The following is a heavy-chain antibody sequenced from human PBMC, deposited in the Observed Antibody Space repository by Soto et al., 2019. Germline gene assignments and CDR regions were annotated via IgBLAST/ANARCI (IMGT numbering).Heavy chain of an antibody. V-gene: IGHV3-33*01. CDR2: IWYDGSNK. CDR1: GFTFSSYG. CDR3: ARVSEFPRSHHYRIAVAGTLDASIDY. Sequence: VQLVESGGGVVQPGRSLRLSCAASGFTFSSYGMHWVRQAPGKGLEWVAVIWYDGSNKYYADSVKGRFTISRDNSKNTLYLQMNGLRAEDTAVYYCARVSEFPRSHHYRIAVAGTLDASIDYWGQGTLVTVSS. J-gene: IGHJ4*02. D-gene: IGHD6-19*01.